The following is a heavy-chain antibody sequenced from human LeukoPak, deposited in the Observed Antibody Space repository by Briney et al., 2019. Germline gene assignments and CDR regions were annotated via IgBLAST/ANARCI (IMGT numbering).Heavy chain of an antibody. CDR1: GGTFISYA. CDR3: ARGGITIFGVVIKSCNWFDP. V-gene: IGHV1-69*13. CDR2: IIPIFGTA. J-gene: IGHJ5*02. D-gene: IGHD3-3*01. Sequence: GASVKVSCKASGGTFISYAISWVRQAPGQGGEWRGGIIPIFGTAKYAQKFQGRDTITSDESTSTAYMELSSLRSEDTAVYYCARGGITIFGVVIKSCNWFDPWGQGTLVTVSS.